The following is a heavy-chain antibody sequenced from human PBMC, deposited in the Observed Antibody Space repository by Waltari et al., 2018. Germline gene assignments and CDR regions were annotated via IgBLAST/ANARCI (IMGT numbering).Heavy chain of an antibody. CDR1: GGPFRSYA. V-gene: IGHV1-69*04. J-gene: IGHJ5*02. CDR2: IIPILGIA. CDR3: ARGKVTTLAWFDP. D-gene: IGHD4-17*01. Sequence: QVPLVQSGAEVKKPGSSVKVSCKASGGPFRSYAITWVRQAPGQGLEGIGRIIPILGIANYAQKFQGRVTITADKSTSTAYMELSSLRSEDTAVYYCARGKVTTLAWFDPWGQGTLVTVSS.